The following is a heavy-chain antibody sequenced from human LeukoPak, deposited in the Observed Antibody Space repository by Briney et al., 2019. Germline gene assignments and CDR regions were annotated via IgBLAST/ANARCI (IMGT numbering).Heavy chain of an antibody. CDR2: INWNGGST. CDR1: GFTFDDYG. Sequence: GGSLRLSCAASGFTFDDYGMSWVRQAPGKGLEWVSGINWNGGSTGYADSVKGRFTISRDNAKNSLYLQMNSLTVEDTAVYYCARDMGWQQFDQWGQGTLVTVSS. CDR3: ARDMGWQQFDQ. V-gene: IGHV3-20*04. D-gene: IGHD5-24*01. J-gene: IGHJ4*02.